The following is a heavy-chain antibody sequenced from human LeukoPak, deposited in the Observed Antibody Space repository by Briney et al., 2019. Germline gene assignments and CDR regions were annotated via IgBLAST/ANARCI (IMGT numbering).Heavy chain of an antibody. CDR3: ATDQYGYNSY. J-gene: IGHJ4*02. CDR1: GGSISSSSYY. Sequence: KTSETLSLTCTVSGGSISSSSYYWGWIRQPPGKGLEWIRSIYYSGGTYYNPSLKSRVTTSVDTSKNQVSLKLSSVTAADTAVYYCATDQYGYNSYWGQGTLVTVSS. D-gene: IGHD5-24*01. CDR2: IYYSGGT. V-gene: IGHV4-39*01.